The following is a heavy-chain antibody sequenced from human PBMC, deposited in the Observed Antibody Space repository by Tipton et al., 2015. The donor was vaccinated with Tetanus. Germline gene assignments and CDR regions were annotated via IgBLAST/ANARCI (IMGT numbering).Heavy chain of an antibody. D-gene: IGHD3-22*01. J-gene: IGHJ4*02. CDR3: RAEYDSTGYFSQPALDY. Sequence: QLVQSGAEVKKPGASVKVSCKASGYTFTSYGISWVRQAPGQGLEWMGWISAYNGNTNYAQKLQGRVTMTTDTSTSTAYMELRSLGSDVTAVYCFRAEYDSTGYFSQPALDYWAQGPLVPVSS. CDR1: GYTFTSYG. CDR2: ISAYNGNT. V-gene: IGHV1-18*01.